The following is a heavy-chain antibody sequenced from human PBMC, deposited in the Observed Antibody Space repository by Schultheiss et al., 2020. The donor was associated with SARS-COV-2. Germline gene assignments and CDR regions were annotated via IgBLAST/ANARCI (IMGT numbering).Heavy chain of an antibody. CDR1: GGSFSGYY. CDR2: IYYSGST. J-gene: IGHJ6*03. CDR3: ARGLRSITMVRGGRYYYMDV. Sequence: SETLSLTCAVYGGSFSGYYWGWIRQPPGKGLEWIGYIYYSGSTNYNPSLKSRVTISVDRSKNQFSLKLSSVTAADTAVYYCARGLRSITMVRGGRYYYMDVWGKGTTVTVSS. V-gene: IGHV4-59*12. D-gene: IGHD3-10*01.